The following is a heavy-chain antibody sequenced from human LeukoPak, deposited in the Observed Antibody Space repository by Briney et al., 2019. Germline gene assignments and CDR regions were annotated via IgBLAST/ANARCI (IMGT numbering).Heavy chain of an antibody. CDR2: IYYSGST. CDR3: AARGAAAGKSDY. Sequence: PSETLSLTCTVSGGSISSYYWSWIRQPAGKGLEWIGYIYYSGSTNYNPSLKSRVTISVDTSKNQFSLKLSSVTAADTAVYYCAARGAAAGKSDYWGQGTLVTVSS. J-gene: IGHJ4*02. CDR1: GGSISSYY. D-gene: IGHD6-13*01. V-gene: IGHV4-59*01.